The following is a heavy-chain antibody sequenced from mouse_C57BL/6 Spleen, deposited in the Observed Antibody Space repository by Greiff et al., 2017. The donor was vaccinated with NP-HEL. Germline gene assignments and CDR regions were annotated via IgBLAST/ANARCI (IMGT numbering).Heavy chain of an antibody. V-gene: IGHV1-15*01. CDR2: IDPETGGT. Sequence: VQLQQSGAELVRPGASVTLSCKASGYTFTDYEMHWVKQTPVHGLEWIGAIDPETGGTAYNQKFKGQAILTADKSSSPAYMELRSLTSEDSAVYYCTRQGTTVGFAYWGQRTLVTVSA. J-gene: IGHJ3*01. CDR1: GYTFTDYE. D-gene: IGHD1-1*01. CDR3: TRQGTTVGFAY.